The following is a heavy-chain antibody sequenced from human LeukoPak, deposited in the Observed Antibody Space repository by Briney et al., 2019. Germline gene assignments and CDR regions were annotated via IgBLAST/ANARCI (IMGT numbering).Heavy chain of an antibody. CDR1: GFTFSSYA. Sequence: GGSLRLSCAASGFTFSSYAMSWVRQAPGKVLEWVSIISGGGRSTYYADSVKGRFTISRDNSKNTLFLQMNSLRAEDTAVYYCAKDKVYGGNFDYWGQGTLVTVSS. D-gene: IGHD4-23*01. J-gene: IGHJ4*02. V-gene: IGHV3-23*01. CDR3: AKDKVYGGNFDY. CDR2: ISGGGRST.